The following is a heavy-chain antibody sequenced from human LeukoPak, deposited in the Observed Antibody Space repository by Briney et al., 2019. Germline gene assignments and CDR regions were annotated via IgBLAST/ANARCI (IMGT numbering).Heavy chain of an antibody. CDR2: INWGGGSA. V-gene: IGHV3-20*04. D-gene: IGHD1-26*01. CDR1: GFTFDGYA. CDR3: ARTKVGATFDY. Sequence: GGSLRLSCAASGFTFDGYAMNWVRQGPGKGREFVAGINWGGGSAGYADSVKGRFNISRENAKNSLYLQMSSLRGEDTALYYCARTKVGATFDYWGQGTLVTVSS. J-gene: IGHJ4*02.